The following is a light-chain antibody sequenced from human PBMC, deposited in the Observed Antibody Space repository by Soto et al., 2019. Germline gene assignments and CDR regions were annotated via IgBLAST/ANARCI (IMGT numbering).Light chain of an antibody. CDR1: QSIVTY. J-gene: IGKJ2*01. V-gene: IGKV1-39*01. CDR3: QHTYSHLSS. Sequence: DIQMTQSPNSLSASVGDRVTINCRASQSIVTYLNWYQQKPGKAPNLLVYAASSLQSGVPSRFSGSGSGTDFTLSLTTLQPEDFATYYCQHTYSHLSSVGQVTKLEI. CDR2: AAS.